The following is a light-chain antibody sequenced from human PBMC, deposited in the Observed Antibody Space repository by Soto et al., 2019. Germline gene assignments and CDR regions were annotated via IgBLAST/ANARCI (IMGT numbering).Light chain of an antibody. CDR2: GAS. V-gene: IGKV3-15*01. J-gene: IGKJ4*01. CDR1: QSVSSN. Sequence: IVMTQSPATLSVSPGERATLSCRASQSVSSNLAWYQQKPGQAPRLLIYGASTRATGIPARFSGSGSGTDFTLTISSLEPEDFAVYYCQQRSNWITFGGGTKVDIK. CDR3: QQRSNWIT.